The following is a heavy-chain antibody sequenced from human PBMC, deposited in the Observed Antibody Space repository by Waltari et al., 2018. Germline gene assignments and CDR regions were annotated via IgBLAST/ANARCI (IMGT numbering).Heavy chain of an antibody. CDR1: GGSFTTNY. V-gene: IGHV4-34*01. Sequence: QAQLTQRGAGLVKILATLSLTCEVSGGSFTTNYWSWIRQYPGQGLEWVAEIYHAGSHNYNPSLQNRVTISVDRSKSLFSLEITSMTAANAAIYYCARVKSGFDSWGQGTVVTVSS. CDR2: IYHAGSH. CDR3: ARVKSGFDS. J-gene: IGHJ4*02.